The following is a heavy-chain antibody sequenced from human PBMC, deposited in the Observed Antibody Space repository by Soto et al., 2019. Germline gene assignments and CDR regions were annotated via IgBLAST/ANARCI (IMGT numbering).Heavy chain of an antibody. CDR3: AREDYYYYGMDV. CDR1: GFTFSSYA. J-gene: IGHJ6*02. V-gene: IGHV3-30-3*01. CDR2: ISYDGSNK. Sequence: PWGSLRLSCAASGFTFSSYAMHWVRQAPGKGLEWVAVISYDGSNKYYADSGKGRFTISRDNSKNTLYLQMNSLRAEDTAVYYRAREDYYYYGMDVWGQGTTVTVSS.